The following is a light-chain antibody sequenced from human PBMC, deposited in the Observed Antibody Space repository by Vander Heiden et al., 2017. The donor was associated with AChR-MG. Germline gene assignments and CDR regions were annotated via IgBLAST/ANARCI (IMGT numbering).Light chain of an antibody. CDR3: QAWDSSTGEV. J-gene: IGLJ2*01. CDR1: KLGDKY. Sequence: SYELTQPPSVSVSPGQTASITCSGDKLGDKYACWYQQKPGQSPVLVIYQDSKRPSGIPERFSGSNSGNTATLTISGTQAMDEADYYCQAWDSSTGEVFGGGTKL. V-gene: IGLV3-1*01. CDR2: QDS.